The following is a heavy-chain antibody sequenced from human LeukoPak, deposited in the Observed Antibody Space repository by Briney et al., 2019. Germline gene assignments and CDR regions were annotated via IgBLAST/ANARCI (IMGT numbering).Heavy chain of an antibody. CDR3: ARSMAAADY. CDR1: GFTFSTYG. Sequence: GGSLRLSCGASGFTFSTYGMQWVRQAPGKGLEWVAVMWHDGSKKYYADSVKGRFTVSRDNTKNTLYLEMNSLRAEDTAVYYCARSMAAADYWGQGTLVTVSS. CDR2: MWHDGSKK. D-gene: IGHD6-13*01. V-gene: IGHV3-33*01. J-gene: IGHJ4*02.